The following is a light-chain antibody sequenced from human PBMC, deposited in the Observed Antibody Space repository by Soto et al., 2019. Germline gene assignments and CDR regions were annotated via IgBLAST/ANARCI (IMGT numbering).Light chain of an antibody. CDR1: ESVRSGY. CDR3: QQYGSSPGT. Sequence: EIVLTQSPCTLSLSPGERATLSCRASESVRSGYLAWYQQKPGQAPRLLIYGASSRATGIPDRFRGSGSGTDFTLTISKLEPEDFAVYYCQQYGSSPGTFGQGTKLE. V-gene: IGKV3-20*01. J-gene: IGKJ2*01. CDR2: GAS.